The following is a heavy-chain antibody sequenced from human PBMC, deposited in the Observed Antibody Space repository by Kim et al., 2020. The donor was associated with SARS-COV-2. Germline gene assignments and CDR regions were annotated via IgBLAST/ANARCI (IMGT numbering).Heavy chain of an antibody. Sequence: SVKGRFTISRDNSRNTLYLQMNSLRAEDTAIYYCAKTIRGKDYYYYGMDVWGQGTTVTVSS. J-gene: IGHJ6*02. CDR3: AKTIRGKDYYYYGMDV. D-gene: IGHD3-10*01. V-gene: IGHV3-23*01.